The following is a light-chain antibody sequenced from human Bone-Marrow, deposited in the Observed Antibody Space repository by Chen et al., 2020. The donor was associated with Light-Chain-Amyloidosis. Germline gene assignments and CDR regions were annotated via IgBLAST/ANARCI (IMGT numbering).Light chain of an antibody. CDR3: QSTDSTATYGV. V-gene: IGLV3-25*03. CDR2: KDN. CDR1: ALPKQY. Sequence: SYELTQPPSVSVSPGQTARITCSGDALPKQYVYWFQQKPGQAPVLLMYKDNERTSGIPERFSGSSSGTTVTLTISRVQTEDEADYYCQSTDSTATYGVFGGGTQLTVL. J-gene: IGLJ3*02.